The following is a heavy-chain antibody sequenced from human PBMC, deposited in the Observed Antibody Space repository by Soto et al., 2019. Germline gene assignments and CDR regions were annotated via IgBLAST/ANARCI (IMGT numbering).Heavy chain of an antibody. CDR2: ICFDGSNK. CDR1: KFTFRTYV. V-gene: IGHV3-30*04. J-gene: IGHJ6*02. D-gene: IGHD1-1*01. Sequence: QVQLVESGGGVVQPERSQRLSCAASKFTFRTYVMHWVRQAPGKGLEWVALICFDGSNKYYADSVKGRFTISRDNSKNTIYLQMNSLRPEGPAVYYCERGMIPMRIGGTSAMDVWGQGTPVTVSS. CDR3: ERGMIPMRIGGTSAMDV.